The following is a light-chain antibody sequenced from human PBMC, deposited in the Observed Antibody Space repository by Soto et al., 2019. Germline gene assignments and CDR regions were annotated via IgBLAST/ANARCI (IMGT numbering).Light chain of an antibody. CDR3: QQYDSYWT. Sequence: DIQMTQSPSTLSASIGDRVTITCRASQNIRNWLAWYQQKPGKAPKLLIYDVSSLESGVPPRFSGSGSGTDFTLTISGLQPDDFATYYCQQYDSYWTFDQGTKVDIK. CDR1: QNIRNW. J-gene: IGKJ1*01. CDR2: DVS. V-gene: IGKV1-5*01.